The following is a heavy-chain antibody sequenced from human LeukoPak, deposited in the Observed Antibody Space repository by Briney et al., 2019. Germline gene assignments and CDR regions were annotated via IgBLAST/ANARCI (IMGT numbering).Heavy chain of an antibody. D-gene: IGHD2-8*01. Sequence: GGSLRLSCAASGFTFSTYAVHWVRQAPGEGLEWVAVISSGGSDKYHAGSVKGRFTISRDNSKNTVYLQINSLRAEDTAVYYCARDRHCVNGVCHSPPGMDVWGQGTTVTVSS. CDR3: ARDRHCVNGVCHSPPGMDV. CDR1: GFTFSTYA. CDR2: ISSGGSDK. V-gene: IGHV3-30*03. J-gene: IGHJ6*02.